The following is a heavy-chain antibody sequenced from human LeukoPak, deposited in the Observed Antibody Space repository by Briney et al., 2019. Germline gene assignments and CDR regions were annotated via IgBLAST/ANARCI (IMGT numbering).Heavy chain of an antibody. CDR1: GFSFSNYG. CDR2: ISYDGSNK. Sequence: GGSLRLSCAASGFSFSNYGMNWVRQAPGKGLEWVAVISYDGSNKYYADSVKGRFTISRDNSKNTLYLQMNSLRAEDTAVYYCANGGRYYGPVKGYYYGMDVWGQGTTVTVSS. D-gene: IGHD3-10*01. V-gene: IGHV3-30*18. J-gene: IGHJ6*02. CDR3: ANGGRYYGPVKGYYYGMDV.